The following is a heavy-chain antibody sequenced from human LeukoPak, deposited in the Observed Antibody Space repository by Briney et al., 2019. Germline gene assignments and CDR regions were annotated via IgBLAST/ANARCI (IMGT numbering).Heavy chain of an antibody. CDR2: IYYSGST. D-gene: IGHD3-10*01. CDR3: ARDSGSGYYYGMDV. V-gene: IGHV4-59*01. Sequence: PSETLSLTCTVSGGSISSYYWSWIRQPPGRGLEWIGYIYYSGSTNYNPSLKSRVTISVDTSKNQFSLKLSSVTAADTAVYYCARDSGSGYYYGMDVWGQGTTVTVSS. J-gene: IGHJ6*02. CDR1: GGSISSYY.